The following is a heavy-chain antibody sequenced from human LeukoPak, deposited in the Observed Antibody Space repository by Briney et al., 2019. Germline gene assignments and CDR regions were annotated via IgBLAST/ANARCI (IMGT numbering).Heavy chain of an antibody. Sequence: GGSLRLSCAASGLTFSSHCMSWVRQAPGKGPEWVANINQDGSLIYYLQSVKGRFTISRDNAKNSLHLQMNSLRVEDMAVYYCTRDPIQGVRVYYGMEVWGQGNTVTVSS. CDR3: TRDPIQGVRVYYGMEV. CDR2: INQDGSLI. CDR1: GLTFSSHC. J-gene: IGHJ6*02. V-gene: IGHV3-7*01.